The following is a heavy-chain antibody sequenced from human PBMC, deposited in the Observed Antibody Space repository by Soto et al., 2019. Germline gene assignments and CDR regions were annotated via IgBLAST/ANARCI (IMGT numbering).Heavy chain of an antibody. CDR3: TPPISYCGRECYSRRMGC. D-gene: IGHD2-21*01. J-gene: IGHJ4*02. Sequence: NPGGSLRLSCAASGFSFPYAWMSWVRQSPGKGLEWVGRIKSKTDGGTTDYAAPVKGRFTISRDDSKNTLYLQMNSLKTEDTAVYYCTPPISYCGRECYSRRMGCWGQGTLLTVSS. CDR2: IKSKTDGGTT. V-gene: IGHV3-15*01. CDR1: GFSFPYAW.